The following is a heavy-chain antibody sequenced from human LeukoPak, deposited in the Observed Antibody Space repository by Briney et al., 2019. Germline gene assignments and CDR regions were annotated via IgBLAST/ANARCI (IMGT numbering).Heavy chain of an antibody. CDR3: AKDWYSGYVGAFDY. CDR1: GFTFSSYA. Sequence: GGSLRLSCAASGFTFSSYAMSWVRQAPGKGPEWVSAISGSGGSTYYADSVKGRFTISRDNSKNTLYLQMNSLRAEDTAVYYCAKDWYSGYVGAFDYWGQGTLVTVSS. J-gene: IGHJ4*02. CDR2: ISGSGGST. V-gene: IGHV3-23*01. D-gene: IGHD5-12*01.